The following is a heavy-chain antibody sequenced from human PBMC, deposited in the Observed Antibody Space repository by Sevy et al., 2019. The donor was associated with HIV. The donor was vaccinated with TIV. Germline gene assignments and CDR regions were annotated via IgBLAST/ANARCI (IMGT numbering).Heavy chain of an antibody. CDR2: ISSSSSYI. Sequence: GGSLRLSCAASGFTFSSYSMNWVRQAPGKGLEWVSSISSSSSYIYYEDSVKGRFTISRDNAKNSLYLQMNSLRAEDTAVYYCVRRGDYDKPLDYWGQGTLVTVSS. V-gene: IGHV3-21*01. J-gene: IGHJ4*02. CDR1: GFTFSSYS. D-gene: IGHD4-17*01. CDR3: VRRGDYDKPLDY.